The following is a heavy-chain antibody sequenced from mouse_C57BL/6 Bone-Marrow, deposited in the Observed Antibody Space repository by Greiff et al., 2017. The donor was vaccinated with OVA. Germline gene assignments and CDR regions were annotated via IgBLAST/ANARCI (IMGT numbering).Heavy chain of an antibody. V-gene: IGHV14-1*01. Sequence: EVQLQQSGAELVRPGASVKLSCTASGFNIKDYYMHWVKQRPEQGLEWIGRIDPEDGDTEYAPKFQGKATMTADTSSNTAYPQLSSLTSEDTAVYYCTAYYDYDGAWFAYWGQGTLVTVSA. CDR3: TAYYDYDGAWFAY. CDR2: IDPEDGDT. D-gene: IGHD2-4*01. CDR1: GFNIKDYY. J-gene: IGHJ3*01.